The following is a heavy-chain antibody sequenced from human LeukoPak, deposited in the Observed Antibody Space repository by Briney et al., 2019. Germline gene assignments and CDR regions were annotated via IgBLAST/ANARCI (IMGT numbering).Heavy chain of an antibody. CDR3: AKVANNWNDINNWFDP. CDR1: VFTPGFTFSGSW. Sequence: GGSLRLSCEVSVFTPGFTFSGSWMAWVRQAPGKELEWLANIKEDGSAKNYVDSVRVRFTIFRDNAKKSLYLQMNSLRAEDTAIYYCAKVANNWNDINNWFDPWGQGTLVTVTA. CDR2: IKEDGSAK. V-gene: IGHV3-7*03. D-gene: IGHD1-1*01. J-gene: IGHJ5*02.